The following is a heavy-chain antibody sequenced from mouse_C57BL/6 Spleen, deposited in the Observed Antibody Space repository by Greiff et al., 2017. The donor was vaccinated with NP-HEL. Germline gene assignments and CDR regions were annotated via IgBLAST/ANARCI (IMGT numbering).Heavy chain of an antibody. J-gene: IGHJ3*01. Sequence: VQRVESGPELVKPGASVKISCKASGYAFSSSWMNWVKQRPGKGLEWIGRIYPGDGDTNYNGKFKGKATLTADKSSSTAYMQLSSLTSEDSAVYFCARSWLLPFAYWGQGTLVTVSA. D-gene: IGHD2-3*01. CDR3: ARSWLLPFAY. V-gene: IGHV1-82*01. CDR2: IYPGDGDT. CDR1: GYAFSSSW.